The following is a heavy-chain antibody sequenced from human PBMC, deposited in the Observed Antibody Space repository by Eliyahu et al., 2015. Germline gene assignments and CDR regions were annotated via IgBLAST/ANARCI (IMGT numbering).Heavy chain of an antibody. V-gene: IGHV4-39*07. J-gene: IGHJ3*02. CDR3: AEGADFDGEAFDI. Sequence: QLQLXESGPGLXKPSETLSLTCTVSGXSXSSSSYXWGWIRQPPGKGLEWIGSIYYSGSTYYNPSLKSRVSISVDTSKNQFSLKLSSVTAADTAVYYCAEGADFDGEAFDIWGQGTMVTVSS. CDR1: GXSXSSSSYX. CDR2: IYYSGST. D-gene: IGHD7-27*01.